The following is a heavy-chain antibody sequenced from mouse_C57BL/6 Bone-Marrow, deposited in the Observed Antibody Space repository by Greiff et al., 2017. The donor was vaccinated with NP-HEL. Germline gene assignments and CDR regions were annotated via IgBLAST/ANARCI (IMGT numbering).Heavy chain of an antibody. CDR2: IYPRSGNT. CDR1: GYTFTSYG. D-gene: IGHD2-4*01. V-gene: IGHV1-81*01. Sequence: VKLQESGAELARPGASVKLSCKASGYTFTSYGISWVKQRTGQGLEWIGEIYPRSGNTYYNEKFKGKATLTADKSSSTAYMELRSLTSEDSAVYFCARTYYDYAAWFAYWGQGTLVTVSA. CDR3: ARTYYDYAAWFAY. J-gene: IGHJ3*01.